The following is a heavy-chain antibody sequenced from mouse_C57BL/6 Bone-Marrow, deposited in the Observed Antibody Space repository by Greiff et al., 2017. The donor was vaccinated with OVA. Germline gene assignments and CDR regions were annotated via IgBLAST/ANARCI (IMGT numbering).Heavy chain of an antibody. J-gene: IGHJ2*01. V-gene: IGHV1-59*01. CDR2: IDPSDSYT. CDR1: GYTFTSYW. CDR3: ASSNWDPFDY. D-gene: IGHD4-1*01. Sequence: QVQLQQSGAELVRPGTSVKLSCKASGYTFTSYWMHWVKQRPGQGLEWIGVIDPSDSYTNYNQKFKGKATLTVDTSSSTAYMQLSSLTSEDSAVYYCASSNWDPFDYWGQGTTLTVSS.